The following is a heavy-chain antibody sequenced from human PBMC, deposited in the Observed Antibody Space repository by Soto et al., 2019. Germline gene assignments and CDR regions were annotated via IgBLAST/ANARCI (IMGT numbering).Heavy chain of an antibody. D-gene: IGHD2-2*01. Sequence: PSETLSLTCTVSGGSISSGDYYWSWIRQPPGKGLEWIGYIYYSGSTYYNPSLKSRVTISVDTSKNQFSLKLSSVTAADTAVYYCARDPQIVVVPAAPDSYYYYGMDVWGQGPAVTVSS. CDR3: ARDPQIVVVPAAPDSYYYYGMDV. J-gene: IGHJ6*02. CDR1: GGSISSGDYY. CDR2: IYYSGST. V-gene: IGHV4-30-4*01.